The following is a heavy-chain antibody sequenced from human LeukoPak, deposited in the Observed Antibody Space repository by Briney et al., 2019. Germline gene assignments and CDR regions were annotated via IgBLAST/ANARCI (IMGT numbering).Heavy chain of an antibody. Sequence: SQTLSLTCAVSGGSISSGGYSWSWIRQPPGKRLEWIGYIYHSGSAYYNPSLKSRLTISVDRSKNQFSLKLNSVTAADTAVYYCAKALPTVVVITDTPDYWGQGTLVTVSS. CDR2: IYHSGSA. D-gene: IGHD3-22*01. CDR1: GGSISSGGYS. V-gene: IGHV4-30-2*01. CDR3: AKALPTVVVITDTPDY. J-gene: IGHJ4*02.